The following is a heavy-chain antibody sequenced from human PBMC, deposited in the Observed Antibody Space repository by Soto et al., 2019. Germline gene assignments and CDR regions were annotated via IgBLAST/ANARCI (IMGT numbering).Heavy chain of an antibody. CDR2: ISNSGST. D-gene: IGHD5-18*01. CDR1: GGSVTSDEDY. Sequence: LSLTCTVSGGSVTSDEDYWSWIRQSPGKGLEWIGYISNSGSTGYNPSLKTRLSMSVDRSKNQFTLRLTSVTAADTAVYFCATESGSTYGYFDYWGLGTQVTVSS. J-gene: IGHJ4*02. V-gene: IGHV4-30-4*01. CDR3: ATESGSTYGYFDY.